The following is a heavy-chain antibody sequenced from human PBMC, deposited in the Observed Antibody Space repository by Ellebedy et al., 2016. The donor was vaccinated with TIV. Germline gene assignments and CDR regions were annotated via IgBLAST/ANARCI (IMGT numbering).Heavy chain of an antibody. V-gene: IGHV1-8*02. CDR2: MSPDTGKT. Sequence: AASVTVSCKASGYTFATYDVTWVRQATGQGLEWVGWMSPDTGKTGCGQKFQGRVTMTRNTSISTAYLELNSLTSEDTAVYYCTRGGTKGENNWFDPWGQGTLVIVSS. J-gene: IGHJ5*02. CDR3: TRGGTKGENNWFDP. D-gene: IGHD3-10*01. CDR1: GYTFATYD.